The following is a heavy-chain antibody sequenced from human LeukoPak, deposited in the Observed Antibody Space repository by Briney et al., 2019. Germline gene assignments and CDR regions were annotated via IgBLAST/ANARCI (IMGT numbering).Heavy chain of an antibody. D-gene: IGHD2-15*01. J-gene: IGHJ5*02. Sequence: SETLSLTCAVYDESFSDFYLNWIRQPPGKGLEWIGEINHSGRVNYNPSLKSRVTISVDRSKNQFSLKLSSVTAADTAVYYCARGQGYRYNWFDPWGQGTLVTVSS. CDR2: INHSGRV. V-gene: IGHV4-34*01. CDR1: DESFSDFY. CDR3: ARGQGYRYNWFDP.